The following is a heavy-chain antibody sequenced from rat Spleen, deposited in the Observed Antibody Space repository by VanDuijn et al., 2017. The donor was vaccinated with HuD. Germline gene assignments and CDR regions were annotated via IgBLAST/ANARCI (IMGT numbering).Heavy chain of an antibody. J-gene: IGHJ4*01. V-gene: IGHV3-1*01. CDR3: ARHRAGYYVMDA. D-gene: IGHD4-1*01. Sequence: EVQLQESGPGLVKPSHSLSLTCSVTGYSITSNYWGWIRKFPGNKMEWMGYISYSGSTSYNPSLKSRISITRDTSKNQFFLQLNSVTTEDTATYYCARHRAGYYVMDAWGQGASVTVSS. CDR2: ISYSGST. CDR1: GYSITSNY.